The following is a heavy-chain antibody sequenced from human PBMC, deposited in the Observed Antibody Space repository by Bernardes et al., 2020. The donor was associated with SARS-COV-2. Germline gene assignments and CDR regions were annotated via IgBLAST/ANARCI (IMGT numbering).Heavy chain of an antibody. CDR1: GFTFSSYA. J-gene: IGHJ4*02. Sequence: GGSLRLSCAASGFTFSSYAMRWVRQAPGKGLEWVSDIASGGDTYYEESLEGRFIVFRDNSKNTLFLQMGSLRDEDTALYYCARAPGSGWSSVYIDSWGQRTLLTVSS. V-gene: IGHV3-23*01. CDR3: ARAPGSGWSSVYIDS. D-gene: IGHD6-19*01. CDR2: IASGGDT.